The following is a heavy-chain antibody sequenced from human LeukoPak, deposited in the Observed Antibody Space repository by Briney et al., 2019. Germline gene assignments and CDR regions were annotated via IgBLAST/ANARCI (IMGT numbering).Heavy chain of an antibody. V-gene: IGHV3-11*05. CDR1: GFTVNDYY. CDR2: ISSSSSDT. CDR3: ARGRPAPPNWFDP. Sequence: GGSLRLSCAASGFTVNDYYMSWIRQAPGQGLEWVSYISSSSSDTNYADSVKGRFTISRDNAKNLLYLQMNSLRAEDTAVYYCARGRPAPPNWFDPWGQGTLVTVSS. J-gene: IGHJ5*02.